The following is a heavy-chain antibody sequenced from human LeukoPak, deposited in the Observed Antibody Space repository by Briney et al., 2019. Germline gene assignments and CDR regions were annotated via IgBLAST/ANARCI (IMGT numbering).Heavy chain of an antibody. Sequence: PGGSLRLSCAASGFTFSSYAMHWVRQAPGKGLEWVAVISYDGSNKYYADSVKGRFTISRDNSKNTLYLQMNSLRAEDTAVYYCAKGGVDYDSTSTDAFDIWGQGTMVTVSS. CDR1: GFTFSSYA. D-gene: IGHD3-22*01. V-gene: IGHV3-30*04. J-gene: IGHJ3*02. CDR3: AKGGVDYDSTSTDAFDI. CDR2: ISYDGSNK.